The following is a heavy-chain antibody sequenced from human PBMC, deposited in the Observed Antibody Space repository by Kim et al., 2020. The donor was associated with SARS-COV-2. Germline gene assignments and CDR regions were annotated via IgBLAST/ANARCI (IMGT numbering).Heavy chain of an antibody. D-gene: IGHD3-10*01. CDR3: AREGKDYGSGSAPSSGMDV. V-gene: IGHV3-11*01. Sequence: RLTISRDNAKNSLYLQMNSLRAEDTAVYYCAREGKDYGSGSAPSSGMDVWGQGTTVTVSS. J-gene: IGHJ6*02.